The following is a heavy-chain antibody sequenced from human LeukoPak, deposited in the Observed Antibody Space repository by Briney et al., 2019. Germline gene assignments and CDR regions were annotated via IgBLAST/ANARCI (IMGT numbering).Heavy chain of an antibody. Sequence: GASVKVSCKASGYTFINYYMHWVRQAPGQGLEWMGIINPSGGTTSYARNFQGRVTMTRDTSTSTVYMELSSLRSEDTAVYYCAREIGPRQLHLWGSAFDYWGQGTLVTVSS. V-gene: IGHV1-46*01. CDR1: GYTFINYY. J-gene: IGHJ4*02. D-gene: IGHD5-18*01. CDR3: AREIGPRQLHLWGSAFDY. CDR2: INPSGGTT.